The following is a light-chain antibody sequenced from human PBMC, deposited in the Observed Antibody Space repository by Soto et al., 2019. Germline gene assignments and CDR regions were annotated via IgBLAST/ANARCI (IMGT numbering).Light chain of an antibody. CDR2: EVT. J-gene: IGLJ1*01. CDR3: SSYRMGSTLYV. CDR1: SSDVGGSNF. V-gene: IGLV2-14*01. Sequence: QSVLTQPASVSGSPGQSITISCTGTSSDVGGSNFVSWYQQHPGKAPKLMLYEVTIRPSGVSYRFSGSKSGNTASLTISGLQAEDEVDYYCSSYRMGSTLYVFGTGTRSPS.